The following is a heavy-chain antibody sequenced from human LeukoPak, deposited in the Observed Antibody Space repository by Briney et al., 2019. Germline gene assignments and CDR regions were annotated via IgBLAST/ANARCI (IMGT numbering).Heavy chain of an antibody. V-gene: IGHV4-4*02. CDR3: ARLGYWRMARGTRSEAYFDY. Sequence: KPSGTLSLTCTVSGASISSTYWWSWVRQPPGKGLEWIGEIYHSGSTNYNPSLKSRVTISIDKSNNQFSLNLSSVTAADTAVYYCARLGYWRMARGTRSEAYFDYWGQGILVTVSS. J-gene: IGHJ4*02. D-gene: IGHD3-10*01. CDR1: GASISSTYW. CDR2: IYHSGST.